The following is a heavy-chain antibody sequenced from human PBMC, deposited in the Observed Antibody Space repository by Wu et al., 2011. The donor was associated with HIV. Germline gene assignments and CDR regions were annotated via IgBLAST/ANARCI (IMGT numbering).Heavy chain of an antibody. CDR1: GYTFTSYG. D-gene: IGHD6-19*01. CDR3: ARDDSSGWPEGFDY. V-gene: IGHV1-18*01. Sequence: QVQLVQSGAEVKKPGASVKVSCKASGYTFTSYGISWVRQAPGQGLEWMGWISAYNGDTYYAQKVQGRVTMTTDTSTSTAYMXLRSLRSDDTAVYYCARDDSSGWPEGFDYWGQGTLVTVSS. CDR2: ISAYNGDT. J-gene: IGHJ4*02.